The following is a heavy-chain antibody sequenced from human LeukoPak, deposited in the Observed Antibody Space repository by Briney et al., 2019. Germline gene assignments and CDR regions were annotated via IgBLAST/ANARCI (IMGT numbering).Heavy chain of an antibody. CDR1: GFTFDNYR. J-gene: IGHJ4*02. D-gene: IGHD2-15*01. Sequence: GGSLRLSCAASGFTFDNYRMSWVRQAPGKGLEWVSTVNADGGNTYYADSVKGRFTISRDDPKNTLYLQMNSLRSEDTAVYFCAKRGVVIRAVLVVGFHKEAYYFDSWGQGALVTVSS. CDR3: AKRGVVIRAVLVVGFHKEAYYFDS. V-gene: IGHV3-23*01. CDR2: VNADGGNT.